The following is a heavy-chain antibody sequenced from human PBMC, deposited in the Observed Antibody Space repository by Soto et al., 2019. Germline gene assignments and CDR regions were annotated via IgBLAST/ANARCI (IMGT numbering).Heavy chain of an antibody. V-gene: IGHV3-66*01. Sequence: GGSLRLSCAASGFTVSSNYMSWVRQAPGKGLEWVSVIYSGGSTYYADSVKGRFTISRDNSKNTLYLQMNSLRAEDTVVYYCERDPMEYSRSSFDYWGQGTLVTVSS. CDR1: GFTVSSNY. CDR3: ERDPMEYSRSSFDY. J-gene: IGHJ4*02. D-gene: IGHD6-6*01. CDR2: IYSGGST.